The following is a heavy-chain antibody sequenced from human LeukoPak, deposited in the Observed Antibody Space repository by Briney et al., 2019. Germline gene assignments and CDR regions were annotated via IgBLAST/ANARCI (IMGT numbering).Heavy chain of an antibody. J-gene: IGHJ4*02. D-gene: IGHD2-15*01. CDR3: ARDRGGNTSFDC. CDR2: TSGIGGTT. V-gene: IGHV3-23*01. CDR1: GFPFTSYA. Sequence: GGSLRLSCAASGFPFTSYAVFWVRQAPGKGLDWVSTTSGIGGTTYYADSVKGRFTISRDNSKNTLYLEMNSLRDEDTAVYYCARDRGGNTSFDCSGQGTLVTVSS.